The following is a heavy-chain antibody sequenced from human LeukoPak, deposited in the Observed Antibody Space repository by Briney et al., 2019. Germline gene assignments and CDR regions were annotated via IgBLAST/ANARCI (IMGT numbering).Heavy chain of an antibody. D-gene: IGHD5-18*01. Sequence: GGSLRLSCAASGFTFSSYGMSWVRQAPGKGLEWVSVIYSGGSTYYADSVKGRFTISRDNSKNTLYLQMNSLRAEDTAVYYCAREWIQQRLFDYWGQGTLVTVSS. CDR3: AREWIQQRLFDY. CDR1: GFTFSSYG. V-gene: IGHV3-66*01. CDR2: IYSGGST. J-gene: IGHJ4*02.